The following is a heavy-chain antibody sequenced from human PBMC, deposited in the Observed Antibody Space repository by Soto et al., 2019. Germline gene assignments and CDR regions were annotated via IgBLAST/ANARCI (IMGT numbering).Heavy chain of an antibody. CDR2: ISSSGSTI. V-gene: IGHV3-48*03. Sequence: GGSLRLSCAASGFTFSSYEMHWVRQAPGKGLEWVSYISSSGSTIYYADSVKGRFTISRDNAKNSLYLQMNSLRAEDTAVYYCARDGGEAPTNGMDVWGQGTTVTVSS. CDR3: ARDGGEAPTNGMDV. CDR1: GFTFSSYE. J-gene: IGHJ6*02. D-gene: IGHD1-26*01.